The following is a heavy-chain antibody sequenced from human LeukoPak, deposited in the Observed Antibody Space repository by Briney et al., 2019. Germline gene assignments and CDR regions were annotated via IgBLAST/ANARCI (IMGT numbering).Heavy chain of an antibody. D-gene: IGHD3-10*01. J-gene: IGHJ4*02. CDR2: ISAYNGNT. Sequence: GASVKVSCKASGYTLSAFGISWVRQAPGVGLEWMGWISAYNGNTNYAQKLQGRVTMTTDTSTSTAYMELRSLRSDDTAVYYCARSKTYYYGSGSPPYYFDYWGQGTLVTVSS. CDR1: GYTLSAFG. CDR3: ARSKTYYYGSGSPPYYFDY. V-gene: IGHV1-18*01.